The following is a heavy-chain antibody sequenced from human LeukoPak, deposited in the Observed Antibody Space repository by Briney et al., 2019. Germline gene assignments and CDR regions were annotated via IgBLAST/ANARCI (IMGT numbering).Heavy chain of an antibody. CDR2: ISGDSSTT. D-gene: IGHD4-17*01. V-gene: IGHV3-43*02. CDR3: TKGKKVGTTAGENFDF. J-gene: IGHJ4*02. CDR1: GFTFDYYT. Sequence: GGSLRLSCAASGFTFDYYTMHWVRQAPGKGLERVSRISGDSSTTYCADSVKGRFTISRDNSKNSLYLQMNSLRIENTALYYGTKGKKVGTTAGENFDFWGQGTLVTVSS.